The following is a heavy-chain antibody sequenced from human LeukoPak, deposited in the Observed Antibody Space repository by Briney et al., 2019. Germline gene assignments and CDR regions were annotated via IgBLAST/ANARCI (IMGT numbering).Heavy chain of an antibody. V-gene: IGHV4-38-2*02. CDR1: GYSISSGYY. D-gene: IGHD3-10*01. J-gene: IGHJ6*03. CDR3: ARDVTMVRGVLDMDV. Sequence: SETLSLTCAVSGYSISSGYYWGWIRQPPGKGLEWIGSTYHSGSTYYNPSLKSRVTISVDTSKNQFSLKLSSVTAADTAVYYCARDVTMVRGVLDMDVWGKGTTVTVSS. CDR2: TYHSGST.